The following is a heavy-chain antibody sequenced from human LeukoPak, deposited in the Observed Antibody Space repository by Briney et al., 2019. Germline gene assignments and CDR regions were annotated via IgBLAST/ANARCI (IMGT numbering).Heavy chain of an antibody. J-gene: IGHJ4*02. V-gene: IGHV4-59*01. D-gene: IGHD1-7*01. CDR2: IYNNGNT. Sequence: SETLSLTCTVSGVSISGYYWGWIRQPPGEGLEWIGYIYNNGNTNYNPSLKTRVTISADSSKNQFSLTVRSVTAADTAFYYCARGHNTIWNSQSHWGQGSLVTVSS. CDR3: ARGHNTIWNSQSH. CDR1: GVSISGYY.